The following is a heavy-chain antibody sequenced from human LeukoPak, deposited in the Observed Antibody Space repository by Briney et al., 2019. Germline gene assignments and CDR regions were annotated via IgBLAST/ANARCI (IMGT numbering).Heavy chain of an antibody. CDR2: IYHSGST. Sequence: SETLSLTCTVSGGSISSGGYYWSWIRQPPGKGLEWIGYIYHSGSTYYNPSLKSRVTISVDRSKNQFSLKVESVTAADTAVYYCAKTRQGSNTFDLWGQGTAVSVSS. V-gene: IGHV4-30-2*01. CDR3: AKTRQGSNTFDL. D-gene: IGHD3-10*01. CDR1: GGSISSGGYY. J-gene: IGHJ3*01.